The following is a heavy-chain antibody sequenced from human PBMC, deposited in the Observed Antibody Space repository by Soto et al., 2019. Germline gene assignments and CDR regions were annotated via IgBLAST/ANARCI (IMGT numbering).Heavy chain of an antibody. CDR2: IIPIFGTA. CDR1: GGTFSSYA. Sequence: SVKVSCKASGGTFSSYAISWVRQAPGQGLEWMGGIIPIFGTANYAQKFQGRVTITADESTSTAYMELSSLRSEDTAVYYCARAAGEGYCSGGSCYVADYWGQGTLVTVSS. V-gene: IGHV1-69*13. D-gene: IGHD2-15*01. CDR3: ARAAGEGYCSGGSCYVADY. J-gene: IGHJ4*02.